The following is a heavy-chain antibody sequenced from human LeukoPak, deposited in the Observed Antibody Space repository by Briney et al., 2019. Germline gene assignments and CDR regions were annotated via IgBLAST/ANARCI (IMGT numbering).Heavy chain of an antibody. CDR1: GFTLSTYD. J-gene: IGHJ4*02. V-gene: IGHV3-30*18. Sequence: GGSLRLSCAASGFTLSTYDMNWVRQAPGKGLEWVAVISYDGSNKYYADSVKGRFTISRDNSKNTLYLQMNSLRAEDTAVYYCAKDFGSGGFDYWGQGTLVTVSS. D-gene: IGHD6-19*01. CDR3: AKDFGSGGFDY. CDR2: ISYDGSNK.